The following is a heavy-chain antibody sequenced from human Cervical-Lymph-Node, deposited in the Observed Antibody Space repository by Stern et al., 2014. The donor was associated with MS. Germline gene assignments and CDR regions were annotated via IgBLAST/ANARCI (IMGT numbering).Heavy chain of an antibody. Sequence: QVQLQESGPGLVKPSQTLSLTCTVSGGSIASSSYYWSWIRQPAGKGLEWIGRIFTSGSTTYNPSLQSRITLSVDTSKTQFSLRLSSVTAADTAVYYCAREDYDGSGHPYYYGLDVWGQGTTVTVSS. D-gene: IGHD3-22*01. V-gene: IGHV4-61*02. CDR3: AREDYDGSGHPYYYGLDV. J-gene: IGHJ6*02. CDR2: IFTSGST. CDR1: GGSIASSSYY.